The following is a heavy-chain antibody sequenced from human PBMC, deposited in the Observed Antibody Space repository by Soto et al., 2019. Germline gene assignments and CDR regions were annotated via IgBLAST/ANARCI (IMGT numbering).Heavy chain of an antibody. Sequence: QITLKESGPTLVKPTQTLTLTCTFSGFSLSTSGVGVGWIRQPPGKALEWLALIYWNDDKRYSPSLKSRLTLTKDTSKNHVFITMTTMDPVDTDTYYCAHSVGSQITMVRGHDAFDIWGQATMVTVSS. D-gene: IGHD3-10*01. CDR1: GFSLSTSGVG. CDR3: AHSVGSQITMVRGHDAFDI. J-gene: IGHJ3*02. V-gene: IGHV2-5*01. CDR2: IYWNDDK.